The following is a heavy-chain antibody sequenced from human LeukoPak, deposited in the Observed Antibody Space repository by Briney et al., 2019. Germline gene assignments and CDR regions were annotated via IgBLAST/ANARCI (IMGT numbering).Heavy chain of an antibody. CDR1: GGSISSYY. J-gene: IGHJ2*01. CDR2: IFYSGST. D-gene: IGHD6-13*01. V-gene: IGHV4-59*01. Sequence: SETLSLTCAVSGGSISSYYWSWIRQPPGKGLEWIGYIFYSGSTNYNPSLKSRVTISVDTSKNQFSLKLSSVTAADTAVYYCARVYYSNSYDYWYFDLWGRGTLVTVSS. CDR3: ARVYYSNSYDYWYFDL.